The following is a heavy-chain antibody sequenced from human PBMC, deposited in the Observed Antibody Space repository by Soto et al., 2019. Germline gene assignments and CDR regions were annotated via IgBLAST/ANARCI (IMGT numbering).Heavy chain of an antibody. CDR1: GFTFSSYA. CDR2: ISGSGGST. Sequence: EVQLLESGGGLVQPGGSLRLSCAASGFTFSSYAMSWVRQAPGKGLEWVSAISGSGGSTYYADSVKGRFTISRDNSKNTLYLQMNSLRAEDTAVYYCAKAPFDTMVRRAYYGMDVWGQGTTVTVSS. V-gene: IGHV3-23*01. D-gene: IGHD3-10*01. CDR3: AKAPFDTMVRRAYYGMDV. J-gene: IGHJ6*02.